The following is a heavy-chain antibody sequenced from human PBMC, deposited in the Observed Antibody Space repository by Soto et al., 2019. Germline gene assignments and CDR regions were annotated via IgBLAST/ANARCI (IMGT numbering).Heavy chain of an antibody. Sequence: GESLKISCKGSGYSFTSYWIGWVRQMPGKGLEWMGIIYPGDSDTRYSPSFQGQVTISADKSISTAYLQMNSLRADDTALYYCAKDRWGSGSYDYWGQGTLVTVSS. D-gene: IGHD3-10*01. CDR1: GYSFTSYW. CDR3: AKDRWGSGSYDY. J-gene: IGHJ4*02. V-gene: IGHV5-51*01. CDR2: IYPGDSDT.